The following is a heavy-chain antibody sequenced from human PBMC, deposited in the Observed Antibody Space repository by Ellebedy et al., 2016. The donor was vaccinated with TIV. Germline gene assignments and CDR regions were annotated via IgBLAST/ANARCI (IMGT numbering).Heavy chain of an antibody. CDR1: GGTFSSYA. Sequence: SVKVSXKASGGTFSSYAISWVRQAPGQGLEWMGGIIPIFGTANYAQKFQGRVTITADESTSTAYMELSSLRSEDTAVYYCARDLGRDRGWLNYYYYGRDVWGQGTTVTVSS. V-gene: IGHV1-69*13. CDR2: IIPIFGTA. CDR3: ARDLGRDRGWLNYYYYGRDV. D-gene: IGHD6-19*01. J-gene: IGHJ6*02.